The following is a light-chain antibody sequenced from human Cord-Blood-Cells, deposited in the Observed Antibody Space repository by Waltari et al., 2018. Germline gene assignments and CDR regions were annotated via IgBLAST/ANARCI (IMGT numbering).Light chain of an antibody. CDR3: QQYGSSPGT. J-gene: IGKJ1*01. V-gene: IGKV3-20*01. Sequence: TLSCRASQSVSSSYLAWYQQKPGQAPRLLIYGASSRATGIPDRFSGSGSGTDFTLTISRLEPEDFAVYYCQQYGSSPGTFGQGTKVEIK. CDR1: QSVSSSY. CDR2: GAS.